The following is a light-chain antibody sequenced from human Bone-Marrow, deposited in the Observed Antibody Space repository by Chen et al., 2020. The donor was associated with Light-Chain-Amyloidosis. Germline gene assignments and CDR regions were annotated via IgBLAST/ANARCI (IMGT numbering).Light chain of an antibody. V-gene: IGLV2-23*01. CDR2: DDS. CDR1: SSDVGSYNL. CDR3: SSYAGGTTCVI. Sequence: QSALTQPASVSGSPGQSITISCTGTSSDVGSYNLVSWYQQHPGKVPNLMIYDDSKRPSGVSERFSGSKSGNTASRTISGLQAEDEADYYGSSYAGGTTCVIVGGGTKLTVL. J-gene: IGLJ2*01.